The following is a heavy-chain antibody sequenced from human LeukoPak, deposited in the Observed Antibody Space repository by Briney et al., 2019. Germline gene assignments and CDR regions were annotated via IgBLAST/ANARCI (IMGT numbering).Heavy chain of an antibody. Sequence: GASVKVSCKASGGTFSSYAISWVRQAPGQGLEWMGGIIPIFGTANYAQKFQGRVTITTDESTSTAYMELSSLRSEDTAVYYCAAMLSKDAFDIWGQGTMVTVSS. V-gene: IGHV1-69*05. D-gene: IGHD2-8*01. CDR1: GGTFSSYA. CDR3: AAMLSKDAFDI. CDR2: IIPIFGTA. J-gene: IGHJ3*02.